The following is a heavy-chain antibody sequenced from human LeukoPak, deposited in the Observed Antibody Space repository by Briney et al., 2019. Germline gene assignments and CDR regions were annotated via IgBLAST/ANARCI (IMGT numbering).Heavy chain of an antibody. CDR3: AREEGYSGYDLGTLDYYYYYYMDV. V-gene: IGHV3-7*01. J-gene: IGHJ6*03. CDR2: IKQDGSEK. Sequence: GGSLRLSCAASGFTFSSFCMSWVRQAPGKGLEWVANIKQDGSEKDYVDSVKGRFTISRDNAKNSLYLQMNSLRAEDTAVYYCAREEGYSGYDLGTLDYYYYYYMDVWGKGTTVTVSS. D-gene: IGHD5-12*01. CDR1: GFTFSSFC.